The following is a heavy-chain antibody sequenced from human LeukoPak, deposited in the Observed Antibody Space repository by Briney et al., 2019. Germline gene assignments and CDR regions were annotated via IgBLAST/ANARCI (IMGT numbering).Heavy chain of an antibody. J-gene: IGHJ5*02. CDR2: ISSSSSYI. Sequence: GGSLRLSCAASGFTFSSYSMNWVRQAPGKGLEWVSSISSSSSYIYYADSVKGRFTISRDNAKNSLYLQMNSLRAEDTAVYYCARDTGSIAAPGWFDPWGQGTLVTVSS. CDR3: ARDTGSIAAPGWFDP. CDR1: GFTFSSYS. V-gene: IGHV3-21*01. D-gene: IGHD6-6*01.